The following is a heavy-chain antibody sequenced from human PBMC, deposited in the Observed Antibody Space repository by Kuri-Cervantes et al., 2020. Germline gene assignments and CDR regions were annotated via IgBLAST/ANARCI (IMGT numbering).Heavy chain of an antibody. V-gene: IGHV1-46*01. Sequence: ASVKVSCKASGYTFTSYYMHWVRQAPGQGLEWMGIINPSGGSTSYAQKFQGRVTMTRDTSTSTAYMELRSLRSDDTAVYYCARAFVIYCSSTSCYHPSAYYYYYGMDVWGQGTTVTVSS. D-gene: IGHD2-2*01. J-gene: IGHJ6*02. CDR1: GYTFTSYY. CDR3: ARAFVIYCSSTSCYHPSAYYYYYGMDV. CDR2: INPSGGST.